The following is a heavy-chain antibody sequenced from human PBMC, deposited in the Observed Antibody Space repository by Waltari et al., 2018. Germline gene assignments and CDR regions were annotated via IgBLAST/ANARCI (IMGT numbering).Heavy chain of an antibody. V-gene: IGHV1-69*12. J-gene: IGHJ3*02. D-gene: IGHD3-3*01. CDR1: GGTFSSYA. CDR2: IIPIFGTA. Sequence: QVQLVQSGAEVKKPGSSVKVSCKASGGTFSSYAISWVRQAPGQGLEWMGGIIPIFGTANYAQKFQGRVTITADESTSTAYMELSSLRSEDTAVYYCARRGITVFGVVPWGDAFDIWVQGTMVTVSS. CDR3: ARRGITVFGVVPWGDAFDI.